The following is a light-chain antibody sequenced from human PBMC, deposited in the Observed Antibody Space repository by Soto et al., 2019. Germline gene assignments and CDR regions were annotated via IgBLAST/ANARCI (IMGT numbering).Light chain of an antibody. CDR2: GNI. V-gene: IGLV1-40*01. Sequence: QSVLTQPPSVSGAPGQRVTISCTGGSSNIGAGYDVHWYQQLPGTAPKLLIYGNINRPSGVPDRFYASKSGTSASLAITGLQAADEADYYCQSYDSSMSDVVFGGGTQLTVL. CDR1: SSNIGAGYD. J-gene: IGLJ2*01. CDR3: QSYDSSMSDVV.